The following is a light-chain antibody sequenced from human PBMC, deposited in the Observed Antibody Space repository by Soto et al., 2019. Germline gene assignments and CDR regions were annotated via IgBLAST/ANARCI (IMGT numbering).Light chain of an antibody. J-gene: IGKJ1*01. CDR1: QSISIW. Sequence: DIQMTQSPSTLSASVGDRVTITCRASQSISIWLAWYQQKPGKAPKILIYKASSLESGVPSRFSGSGYGKKFTVTISGVQRDDFANYCCKQYSSYTWRTFGQGTKV. V-gene: IGKV1-5*03. CDR3: KQYSSYTWRT. CDR2: KAS.